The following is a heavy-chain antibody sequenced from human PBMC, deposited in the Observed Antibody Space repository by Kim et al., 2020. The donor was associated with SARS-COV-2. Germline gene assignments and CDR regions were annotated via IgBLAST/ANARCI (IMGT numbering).Heavy chain of an antibody. V-gene: IGHV1-46*01. J-gene: IGHJ4*02. D-gene: IGHD3-22*01. CDR3: ARVYYDSTTFDY. Sequence: SYAQKFQGRVTMTRDTSTSTVYMELSSLRSEDTAVYYCARVYYDSTTFDYWGQGTLVTVSS.